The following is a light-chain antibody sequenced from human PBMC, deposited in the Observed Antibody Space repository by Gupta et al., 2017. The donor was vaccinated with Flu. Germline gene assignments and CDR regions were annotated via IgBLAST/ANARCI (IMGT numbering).Light chain of an antibody. J-gene: IGLJ3*02. CDR3: VLYMGSGVSL. Sequence: QTVVTQEPSFSVSPGETITPTCGLSSCSVSTSYSPTWYQQTPGQAPRTLIYSTNTRSSGVPDRFSGSILGNKAALTITGAQADDESDYYCVLYMGSGVSLFGGGTKLTVL. V-gene: IGLV8-61*01. CDR2: STN. CDR1: SCSVSTSYS.